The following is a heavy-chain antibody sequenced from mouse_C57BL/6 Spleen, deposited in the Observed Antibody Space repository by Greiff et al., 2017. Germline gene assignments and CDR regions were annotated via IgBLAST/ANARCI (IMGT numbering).Heavy chain of an antibody. Sequence: QVQLQQSGAELVRPGTSVKMSCKASGYTFTNYWIGWAKQRPGHGLERIGDIYPGGGYTNYNEKFKGKATLTADNSSSTAYMQCSSLTSEDSAIYYCARSDSSGPDYWGQGTTLTVSS. CDR3: ARSDSSGPDY. D-gene: IGHD3-2*02. CDR1: GYTFTNYW. CDR2: IYPGGGYT. J-gene: IGHJ2*01. V-gene: IGHV1-63*01.